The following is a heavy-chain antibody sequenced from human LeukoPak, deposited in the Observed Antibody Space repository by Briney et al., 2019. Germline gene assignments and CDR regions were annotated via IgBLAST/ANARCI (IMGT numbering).Heavy chain of an antibody. CDR1: GFTLNSHA. J-gene: IGHJ5*02. V-gene: IGHV3-23*01. CDR2: ISETSSHT. Sequence: PGGSLRLSLAASGFTLNSHAKSWVRQASGPGLGWVSSISETSSHTFYADSVNGRFTISRDNTKNTLFLQMNSLRVEDTAMYYCAKDFSSSWQFDPWGQGTLVTVSS. CDR3: AKDFSSSWQFDP. D-gene: IGHD6-13*01.